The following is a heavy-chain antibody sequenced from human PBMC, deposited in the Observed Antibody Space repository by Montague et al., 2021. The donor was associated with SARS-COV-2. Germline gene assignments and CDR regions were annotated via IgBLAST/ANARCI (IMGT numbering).Heavy chain of an antibody. CDR2: VYYSGST. J-gene: IGHJ3*02. CDR3: AREGGRIQLWLRGDDAFNI. D-gene: IGHD5-18*01. V-gene: IGHV4-31*03. Sequence: TLSLTCTVSGGSISDGGYSWTWIRQHPGKGLEWIGYVYYSGSTFYNPSLKRRIIISVDTSKNQFSLKLSSVTAADTAVYYCAREGGRIQLWLRGDDAFNIWGQGTLVTVSS. CDR1: GGSISDGGYS.